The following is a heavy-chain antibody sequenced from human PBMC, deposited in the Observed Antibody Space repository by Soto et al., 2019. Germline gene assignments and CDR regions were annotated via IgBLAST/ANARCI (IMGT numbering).Heavy chain of an antibody. J-gene: IGHJ4*02. D-gene: IGHD3-9*01. V-gene: IGHV3-48*03. Sequence: PGGSLRLSCAASGFTFSTYEMNWVRQAPGKGLEWVSYIRGSGSSIYYADSVKGRFTISRDNAKNSLYLQMNGLRAEDTAVYYCARESDYDTFDNWGQGTLVTVSS. CDR2: IRGSGSSI. CDR1: GFTFSTYE. CDR3: ARESDYDTFDN.